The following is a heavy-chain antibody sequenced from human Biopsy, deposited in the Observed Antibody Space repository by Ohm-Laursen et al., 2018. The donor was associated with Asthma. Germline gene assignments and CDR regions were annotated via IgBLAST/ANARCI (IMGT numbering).Heavy chain of an antibody. J-gene: IGHJ6*02. D-gene: IGHD3-3*01. V-gene: IGHV4-39*01. Sequence: VTLSLTCAVSGGSMTPTSHYWDWIRQAPGTGLEWIGYISYGGKTSYNPSLKNRVTISRDTSKNRFSLGLTTVTAADTAVYFCARRITIFGVVQKDHGMDAWGQGTTVIVSS. CDR3: ARRITIFGVVQKDHGMDA. CDR1: GGSMTPTSHY. CDR2: ISYGGKT.